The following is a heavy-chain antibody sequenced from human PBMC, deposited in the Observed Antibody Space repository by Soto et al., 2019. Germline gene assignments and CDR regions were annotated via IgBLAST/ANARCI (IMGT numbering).Heavy chain of an antibody. CDR2: IYNSGTT. J-gene: IGHJ5*02. CDR1: GDSITSNH. CDR3: ARVSMSTVSWGFDP. V-gene: IGHV4-59*01. D-gene: IGHD4-4*01. Sequence: SETLSLTCAVSGDSITSNHWNWIRQPPGRGLEWIGYIYNSGTTKYNPSLKSRVIISVDTSKNQLSLKLSSVTAADTAVYYCARVSMSTVSWGFDPWGQGTLVTVSS.